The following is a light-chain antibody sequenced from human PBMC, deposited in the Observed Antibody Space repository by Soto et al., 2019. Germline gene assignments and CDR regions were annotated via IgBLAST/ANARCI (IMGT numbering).Light chain of an antibody. CDR3: QFYDSSLSGSVV. CDR1: RANIGAGYD. Sequence: QSVLTQPPSVSGAPGQRVTISCTGSRANIGAGYDVQWYQQLPGTAPKLLIYGNNNRPSGVPDRFSGSKSDTSASLAITGLQADDEDDYYCQFYDSSLSGSVVFGGGTKLTVL. V-gene: IGLV1-40*01. CDR2: GNN. J-gene: IGLJ2*01.